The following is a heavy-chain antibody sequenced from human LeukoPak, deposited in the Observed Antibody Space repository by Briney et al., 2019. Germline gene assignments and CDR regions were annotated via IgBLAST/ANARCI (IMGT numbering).Heavy chain of an antibody. CDR2: ISSSSSYI. CDR3: ARERSRHSSPLEWFLFDY. CDR1: GFTFSSYS. D-gene: IGHD3-3*01. Sequence: GGSLRLSCAASGFTFSSYSMNWVRQAPGKGLEWVSSISSSSSYIYYADSVKGRFTISRDNAKNSLYLQMNSLRAEDTAVYYCARERSRHSSPLEWFLFDYWGQGTLVTVSS. J-gene: IGHJ4*02. V-gene: IGHV3-21*01.